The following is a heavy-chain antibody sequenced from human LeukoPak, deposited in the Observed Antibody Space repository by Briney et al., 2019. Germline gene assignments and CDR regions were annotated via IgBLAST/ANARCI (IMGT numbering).Heavy chain of an antibody. CDR1: GFTFSSYA. CDR2: ISGSGGST. CDR3: AKAAHYDSSGYYYNYFDY. J-gene: IGHJ4*02. V-gene: IGHV3-23*01. D-gene: IGHD3-22*01. Sequence: GGSLRLSCAASGFTFSSYAMSWVRQAPGKGLEWVSAISGSGGSTYYADSVKGRFTISRDNSKNTLYLQMNSLRAEDTAVYYCAKAAHYDSSGYYYNYFDYWGQGTLVTVPS.